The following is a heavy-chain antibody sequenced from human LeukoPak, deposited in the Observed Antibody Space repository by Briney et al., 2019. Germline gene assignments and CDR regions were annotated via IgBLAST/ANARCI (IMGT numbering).Heavy chain of an antibody. V-gene: IGHV4-34*01. CDR1: GGSFSGYY. D-gene: IGHD2-2*01. CDR3: ARGRSIEVVPAALDY. CDR2: INHSGST. Sequence: SETLSLTCAVYGGSFSGYYWSWIRQPPGKGLDWIGEINHSGSTNYNPSLKSRVTISVDTSKNQFSLKLSSVTAADTAVYYCARGRSIEVVPAALDYWGQGTLVTVSS. J-gene: IGHJ4*02.